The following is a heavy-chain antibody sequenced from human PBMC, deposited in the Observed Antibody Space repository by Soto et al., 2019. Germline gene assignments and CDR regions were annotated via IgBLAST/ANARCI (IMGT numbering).Heavy chain of an antibody. CDR1: GFTFSNYA. CDR2: VIGSGGST. J-gene: IGHJ4*02. D-gene: IGHD6-19*01. V-gene: IGHV3-23*01. Sequence: GGSLRLSCAASGFTFSNYAMSWVRQAPGKGLEWVSGVIGSGGSTSYADSVKGRFTISRDNSKNTLYLQMNSLRVEDTAVYYCAIRDSSGSYYFDSWGQGNLVTVSS. CDR3: AIRDSSGSYYFDS.